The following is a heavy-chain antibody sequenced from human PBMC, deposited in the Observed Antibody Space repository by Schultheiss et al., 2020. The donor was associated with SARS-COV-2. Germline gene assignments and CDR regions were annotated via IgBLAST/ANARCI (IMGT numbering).Heavy chain of an antibody. Sequence: ASVKVSCKASGYTFTSYYMHWVRQAPGQGLEWMGIITPSGVDTTYVQKFQGRVTITRDTSASTAYMELSSLRSEDTAVYYCARTYYFDYWGQGTQVTVSS. V-gene: IGHV1-46*01. CDR3: ARTYYFDY. J-gene: IGHJ4*02. CDR2: ITPSGVDT. CDR1: GYTFTSYY.